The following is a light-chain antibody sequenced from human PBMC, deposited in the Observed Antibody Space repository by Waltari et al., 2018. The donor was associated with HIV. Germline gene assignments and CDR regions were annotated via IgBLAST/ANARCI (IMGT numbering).Light chain of an antibody. CDR2: DVI. J-gene: IGLJ3*02. CDR3: SSYAGSYIWV. CDR1: SNDVGAYGF. Sequence: QSALTQPRSVSGSPGQSVTISCTGTSNDVGAYGFVSWYQQHPGKAPRLMIFDVICRPSGVPDRFSGSKSGSTASLTISGLQAEDEADYYCSSYAGSYIWVFGGGTKLTVL. V-gene: IGLV2-11*01.